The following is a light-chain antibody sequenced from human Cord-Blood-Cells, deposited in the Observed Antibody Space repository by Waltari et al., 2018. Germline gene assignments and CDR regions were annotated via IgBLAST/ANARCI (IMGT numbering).Light chain of an antibody. J-gene: IGLJ2*01. Sequence: QSALTQPASVSGSPGQSITISCTGTSSDGGSYNLVSWYQQHPGKAPKLMIYEGSKRPAGVSNRFSGSKSGNTASLTISGLQAEDEADYYCCSYAGSEGVFGGGTKLTVL. CDR3: CSYAGSEGV. CDR2: EGS. V-gene: IGLV2-23*01. CDR1: SSDGGSYNL.